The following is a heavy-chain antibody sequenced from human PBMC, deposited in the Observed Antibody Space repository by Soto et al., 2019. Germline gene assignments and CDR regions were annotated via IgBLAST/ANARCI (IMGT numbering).Heavy chain of an antibody. CDR3: ANGSGSYYNGYYYYGMDV. CDR2: IIPIFGTA. J-gene: IGHJ6*02. Sequence: SVKVSCKASGGTFSSYAISWVRQAPGQGLEWTGGIIPIFGTANYAQKFQGRVTITADESTSTAYMELSSLRSEDTAVYYCANGSGSYYNGYYYYGMDVWGQGTTVTVSS. CDR1: GGTFSSYA. D-gene: IGHD3-10*01. V-gene: IGHV1-69*13.